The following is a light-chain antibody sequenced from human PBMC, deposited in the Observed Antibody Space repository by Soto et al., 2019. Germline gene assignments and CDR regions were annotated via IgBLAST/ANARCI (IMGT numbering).Light chain of an antibody. Sequence: QSVMTQPPSVSAAPGQKVTLSCSGSSSNIGGNSVSWYQQLPGTAPKLLIYDDNKRPSGIPDRFYVSKSGTSATLGITGFQTGDEAEYYCGSGDSSLSAYVFGTGTKRTVL. V-gene: IGLV1-51*01. CDR1: SSNIGGNS. CDR2: DDN. CDR3: GSGDSSLSAYV. J-gene: IGLJ1*01.